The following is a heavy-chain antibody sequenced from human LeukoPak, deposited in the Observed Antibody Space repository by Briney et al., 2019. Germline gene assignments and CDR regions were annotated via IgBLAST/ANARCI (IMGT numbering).Heavy chain of an antibody. Sequence: PGGSLRLSCAASGFTFSSYAMHWVRQAPGKGLEWVAVISYDGSNKYYADSVKGRSTISRDNSKNTLYLQMNSLRAEDTAVYYCARDDYGGKLDIWGQGTVVTVSS. CDR3: ARDDYGGKLDI. CDR1: GFTFSSYA. D-gene: IGHD4-23*01. V-gene: IGHV3-30-3*01. CDR2: ISYDGSNK. J-gene: IGHJ3*02.